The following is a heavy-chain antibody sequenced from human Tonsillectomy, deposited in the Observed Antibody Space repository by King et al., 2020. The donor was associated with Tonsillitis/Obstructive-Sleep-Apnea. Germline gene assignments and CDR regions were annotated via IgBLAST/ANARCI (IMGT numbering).Heavy chain of an antibody. V-gene: IGHV4-34*01. J-gene: IGHJ4*02. Sequence: VQLQQWGAGLLKPSETLSLTCAVYGGSFSGYYWSWIRQPPGKGLEWIGEINHSGSTNYNPSLKSRVTISVDTSKNQFSLKLSSVTAADTAVYYCARSSRDYDYIWGSYRDYYFDYWGQGTLVTVSS. CDR3: ARSSRDYDYIWGSYRDYYFDY. D-gene: IGHD3-16*02. CDR2: INHSGST. CDR1: GGSFSGYY.